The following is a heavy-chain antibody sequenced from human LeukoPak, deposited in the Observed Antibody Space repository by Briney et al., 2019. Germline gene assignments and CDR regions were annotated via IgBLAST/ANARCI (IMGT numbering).Heavy chain of an antibody. D-gene: IGHD6-6*01. Sequence: SETLSLTCTVSGASINSNSYYWGWIRQPPGKGLEWIGNIYYSGSTHYNPSLKNRVTMSVDTSKNQFSLKLSSVTAADTAFYYCATWRIAKTGFDYWGQGTLVTVSS. CDR3: ATWRIAKTGFDY. V-gene: IGHV4-39*01. J-gene: IGHJ4*02. CDR2: IYYSGST. CDR1: GASINSNSYY.